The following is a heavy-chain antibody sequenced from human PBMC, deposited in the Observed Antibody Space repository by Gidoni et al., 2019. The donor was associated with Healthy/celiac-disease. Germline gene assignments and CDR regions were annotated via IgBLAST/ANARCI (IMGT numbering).Heavy chain of an antibody. CDR2: IKSKTDGGTT. Sequence: EVQLVESGGGLVKPGGSLRLSCAASGFTFSNAWMIWVRQAPGKGLEWVGRIKSKTDGGTTDYAAPVKGRFTISRDDSKNTLYLQMNSLKTEDTAVYYCTTDTVVPAANYYYYGMDVWGQGTTVTVSS. D-gene: IGHD2-2*01. J-gene: IGHJ6*02. V-gene: IGHV3-15*01. CDR3: TTDTVVPAANYYYYGMDV. CDR1: GFTFSNAW.